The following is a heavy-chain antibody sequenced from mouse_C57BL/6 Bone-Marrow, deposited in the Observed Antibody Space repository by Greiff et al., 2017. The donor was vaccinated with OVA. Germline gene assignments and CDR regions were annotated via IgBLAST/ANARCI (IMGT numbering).Heavy chain of an antibody. CDR2: ISYDGSN. CDR3: ARQGAGNYGFDY. Sequence: EVQLQESGPGLVKPSQSLSLTCSVTGYSITSGYYWNWIRQFPGNKLEWMGYISYDGSNNYNPSLKNRISITRDTSKNQFFLKLNSVTTEDTATYYCARQGAGNYGFDYWGQGTTLTVSS. V-gene: IGHV3-6*01. D-gene: IGHD2-1*01. CDR1: GYSITSGYY. J-gene: IGHJ2*01.